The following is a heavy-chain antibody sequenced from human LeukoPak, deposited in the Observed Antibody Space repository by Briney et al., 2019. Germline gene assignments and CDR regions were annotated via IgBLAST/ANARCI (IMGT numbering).Heavy chain of an antibody. CDR1: RFTFSDYY. V-gene: IGHV3-11*01. CDR3: ARDGGSGCSFDY. J-gene: IGHJ4*02. Sequence: GGSLRLSCAASRFTFSDYYMNRIRQAPVKGLEWVYTISYADSVRGRFTISRDNTKNSLYLQMDSLTAEDTAVYYCARDGGSGCSFDYWGQGILVAVSS. CDR2: TI. D-gene: IGHD6-19*01.